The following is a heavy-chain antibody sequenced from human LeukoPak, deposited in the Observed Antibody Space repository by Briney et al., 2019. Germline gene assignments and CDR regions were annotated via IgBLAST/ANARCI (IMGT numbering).Heavy chain of an antibody. J-gene: IGHJ4*02. CDR1: GGSFSGYY. CDR2: INHSGST. Sequence: SETLSLTCAVYGGSFSGYYWSWIRQPPGKGLEWIGEINHSGSTNNNPFLKSRITILVDTSKNQFSLKLSSVAAADTAVYYCAGQQYNYGFFDYWGQGTLVTVSS. D-gene: IGHD5-18*01. CDR3: AGQQYNYGFFDY. V-gene: IGHV4-34*01.